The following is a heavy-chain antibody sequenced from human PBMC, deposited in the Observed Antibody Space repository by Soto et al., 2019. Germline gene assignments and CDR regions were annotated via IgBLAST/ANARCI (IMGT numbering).Heavy chain of an antibody. J-gene: IGHJ4*02. Sequence: DTLSPTGAASGQPFSGYYWTCFRQPTGKGLEWIGEINHSGSSNYNPSLKSRVSISIDTSENQFSLGLSSVTAADTAVYYCARGSIPARGVFGYWGQGSQVTVSS. D-gene: IGHD6-6*01. CDR3: ARGSIPARGVFGY. V-gene: IGHV4-34*01. CDR2: INHSGSS. CDR1: GQPFSGYY.